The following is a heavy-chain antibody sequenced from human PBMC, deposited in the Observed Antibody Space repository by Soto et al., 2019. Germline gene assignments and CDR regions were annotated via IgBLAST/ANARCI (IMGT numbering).Heavy chain of an antibody. Sequence: SETLSLTCTVSGAPINSDYWSWIRQSPGKGLEWIGYISNSGSTGYNPSLKTRLSMSVDRSKNQFTLRLTSVTAADTAVYFCATESGSTYGYFDYWGQGTQVTVSS. CDR3: ATESGSTYGYFDY. D-gene: IGHD4-17*01. CDR1: GAPINSDY. J-gene: IGHJ4*02. V-gene: IGHV4-30-4*01. CDR2: ISNSGST.